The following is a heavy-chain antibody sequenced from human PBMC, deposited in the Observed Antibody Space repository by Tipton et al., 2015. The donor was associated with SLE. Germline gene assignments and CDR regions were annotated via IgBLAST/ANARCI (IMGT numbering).Heavy chain of an antibody. D-gene: IGHD1-26*01. Sequence: GSLRLSCAASGFTFSTYWMTWVRQPPGKGLEWVANIIQDGSEKYYVDSVKGRFTISRDNAKNSLYLQMNSLRAEDTAVYYCARGGGSTDYWGQGTLVTVSS. V-gene: IGHV3-7*01. J-gene: IGHJ4*02. CDR2: IIQDGSEK. CDR3: ARGGGSTDY. CDR1: GFTFSTYW.